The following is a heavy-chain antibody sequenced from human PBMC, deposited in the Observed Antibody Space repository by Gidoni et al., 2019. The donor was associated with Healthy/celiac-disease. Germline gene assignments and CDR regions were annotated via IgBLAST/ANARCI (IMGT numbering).Heavy chain of an antibody. D-gene: IGHD2-15*01. CDR3: ARDRRATAALDAFDI. CDR1: GGSISRYY. CDR2: IYYSGST. Sequence: QVQLQESGPGLVKPSETLSLTCTVSGGSISRYYWSWIRQPPGKGLEWIGYIYYSGSTNYNPSLKSRVTISVDTSKNQFSLKLSSVTAADTAVYYCARDRRATAALDAFDIWGQGTMVTVSS. J-gene: IGHJ3*02. V-gene: IGHV4-59*01.